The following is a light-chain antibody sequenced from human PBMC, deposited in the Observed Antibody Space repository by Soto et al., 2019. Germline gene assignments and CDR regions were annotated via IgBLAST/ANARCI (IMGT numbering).Light chain of an antibody. J-gene: IGLJ2*01. CDR2: GNS. Sequence: SVLTQPPSVSGAPGQRVTISCTGSSSNIGAGYDVHWYQHLPGTAPKVLIYGNSNRPSGVPDRFSGSKSGTSASLAITGLQAEDEADYYCQSYDSSLSAVVFGGGTKLTVL. V-gene: IGLV1-40*01. CDR1: SSNIGAGYD. CDR3: QSYDSSLSAVV.